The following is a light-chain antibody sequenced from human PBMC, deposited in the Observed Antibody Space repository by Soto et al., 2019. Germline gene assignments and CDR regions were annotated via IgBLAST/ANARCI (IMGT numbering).Light chain of an antibody. J-gene: IGKJ1*01. CDR2: DAS. CDR3: QQRSNWWT. CDR1: QSVSSY. Sequence: EIVLTQSPATLSLAPGERATLSFRASQSVSSYLAWYQQKPGQAPRLLIYDASNRATGIPARFSGSGSGTDITLTISSLEPEDFAVYYCQQRSNWWTFGQGTKVDI. V-gene: IGKV3-11*01.